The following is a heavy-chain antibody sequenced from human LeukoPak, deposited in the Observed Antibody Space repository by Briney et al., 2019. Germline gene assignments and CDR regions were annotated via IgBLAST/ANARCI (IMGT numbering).Heavy chain of an antibody. CDR1: GGSISSSSYY. V-gene: IGHV4-39*07. J-gene: IGHJ6*03. CDR3: ARGVVPAATGYYMDV. D-gene: IGHD2-2*01. Sequence: SETLSLTCTVSGGSISSSSYYWGWIRQPPGKGLEWIGSIYYSGSTYYNPSLKSRVTISVDTSKNQFSLKLSSVTAADTAVYYCARGVVPAATGYYMDVWGKGTTVTVSS. CDR2: IYYSGST.